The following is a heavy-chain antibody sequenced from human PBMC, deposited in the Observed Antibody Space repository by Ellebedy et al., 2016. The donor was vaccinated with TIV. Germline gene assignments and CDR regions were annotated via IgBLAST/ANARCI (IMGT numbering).Heavy chain of an antibody. V-gene: IGHV1-69*13. Sequence: AASVKVSFKASVGTFTSYAINWVRQVPPPALEWLGGIIPIFRTPNYAQKFQGRVTITADDSTSTVYMELSSLRFEDTAVYYCGRDTYGLGSHASWGQGTLVTVSS. CDR1: VGTFTSYA. D-gene: IGHD3-10*01. J-gene: IGHJ4*02. CDR2: IIPIFRTP. CDR3: GRDTYGLGSHAS.